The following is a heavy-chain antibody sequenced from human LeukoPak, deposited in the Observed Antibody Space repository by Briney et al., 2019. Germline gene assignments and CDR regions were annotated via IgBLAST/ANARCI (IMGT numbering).Heavy chain of an antibody. V-gene: IGHV1-46*01. CDR2: INPSSGST. Sequence: GASVTVSFKASVYSVTNYYIHWVRQAPGQGLDWMGIINPSSGSTNYAQKFKCRVTLTRDTSTSTVYMELSSLRSEDSAVYYCARGHSSGWLGEAFDLWGPGTMVTVSS. CDR3: ARGHSSGWLGEAFDL. CDR1: VYSVTNYY. J-gene: IGHJ3*01. D-gene: IGHD6-19*01.